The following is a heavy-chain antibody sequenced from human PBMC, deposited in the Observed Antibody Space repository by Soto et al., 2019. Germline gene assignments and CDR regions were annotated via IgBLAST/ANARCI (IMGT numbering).Heavy chain of an antibody. J-gene: IGHJ6*02. CDR2: IIPICGTA. D-gene: IGHD6-13*01. CDR1: GGTFSSYA. CDR3: ARGHIAAAGSVGDPYYYYGMDV. V-gene: IGHV1-69*05. Sequence: QVQLVQSGAEVKKPGSSVKVSCKASGGTFSSYAISWVRQAPGQGLEWMGGIIPICGTANYAQKFQGRVTITPAEPTSTAYMELTSLRFEATAVYYCARGHIAAAGSVGDPYYYYGMDVWGPGTTVTVSS.